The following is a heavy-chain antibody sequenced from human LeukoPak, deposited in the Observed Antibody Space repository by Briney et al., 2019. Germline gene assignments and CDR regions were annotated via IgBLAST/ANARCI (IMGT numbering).Heavy chain of an antibody. Sequence: PLGTLSLTCTVSGGSISGYYWSWIRQPPGKGLEWIGYIYYSGSTNYNPSLKSRVTMSVDTSKNQFYLKLSSVTAADTAVYYCARQGGGFWYFDLWGRGTLVTVSS. CDR3: ARQGGGFWYFDL. J-gene: IGHJ2*01. CDR1: GGSISGYY. V-gene: IGHV4-59*08. D-gene: IGHD6-25*01. CDR2: IYYSGST.